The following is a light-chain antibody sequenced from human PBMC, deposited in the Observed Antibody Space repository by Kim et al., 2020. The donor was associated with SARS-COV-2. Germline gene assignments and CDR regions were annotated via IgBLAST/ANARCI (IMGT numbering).Light chain of an antibody. V-gene: IGKV3-20*01. J-gene: IGKJ5*01. CDR2: GAT. CDR3: QQYGSSPLVT. CDR1: RSLTSRH. Sequence: LGMRATLSCRTSRSLTSRHLAWYQQKAGQAPRLLIYGATNRATGVPDRFSGSGSETDFTLTISRREPEDFAVYFCQQYGSSPLVTFGQGTRLEIK.